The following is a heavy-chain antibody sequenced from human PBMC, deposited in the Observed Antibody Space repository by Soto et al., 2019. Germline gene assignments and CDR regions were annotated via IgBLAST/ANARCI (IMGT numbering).Heavy chain of an antibody. V-gene: IGHV4-39*02. CDR3: VRAPDS. J-gene: IGHJ5*01. CDR1: DYSISSITSSEY. Sequence: QLQLQESGPGLVKPSDTLSLTCSVSDYSISSITSSEYWRWIRQLPGKGLEWIGSMYKSGRTYYPPALKSRVTISVDTSHNHFSLTVASVTAAETAVYYCVRAPDSWGQGTLVTVSS. CDR2: MYKSGRT.